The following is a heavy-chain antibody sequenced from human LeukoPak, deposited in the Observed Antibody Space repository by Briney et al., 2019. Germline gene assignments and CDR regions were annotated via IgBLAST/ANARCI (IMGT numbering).Heavy chain of an antibody. J-gene: IGHJ4*01. CDR3: ARVPITPNDFWGDFSEYYFDQ. Sequence: GGSLRLSCAASGFTFSNYFMSWVRQAPGKGLEWVSYISYRGDTIYYADSVRGRFTISRDNTKNSLDLHMNTLRAEDTAVYYCARVPITPNDFWGDFSEYYFDQWGQGTLVTVSS. CDR1: GFTFSNYF. CDR2: ISYRGDTI. D-gene: IGHD3-3*01. V-gene: IGHV3-11*01.